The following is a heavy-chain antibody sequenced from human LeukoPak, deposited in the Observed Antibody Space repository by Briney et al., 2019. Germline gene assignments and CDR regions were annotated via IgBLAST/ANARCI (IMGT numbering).Heavy chain of an antibody. CDR3: ARDPTSGATYWYSDL. Sequence: GGSLRLSCAASGFTFTNYEMNWVRQAPGKGLEWVAHISSGSRTIHYADSVKGRFTIFRDNAKNALYLQMDGLRAEDTAVYYCARDPTSGATYWYSDLWGRGTLVTVSS. D-gene: IGHD1-14*01. CDR1: GFTFTNYE. J-gene: IGHJ2*01. V-gene: IGHV3-48*03. CDR2: ISSGSRTI.